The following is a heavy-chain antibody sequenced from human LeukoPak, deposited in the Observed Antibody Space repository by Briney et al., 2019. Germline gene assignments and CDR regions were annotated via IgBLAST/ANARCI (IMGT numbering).Heavy chain of an antibody. J-gene: IGHJ6*03. CDR3: ARVGRDGGHEWLRRNPYYYYYMDV. Sequence: SETLSLTCTVSGGSISSYYWSWIRQPPGKGLEWIGYIYYSGSTNYNPSLKSRVTISVDTSKNQFSLKLSSVTAADTAVYYCARVGRDGGHEWLRRNPYYYYYMDVWGKGTTVTVSS. V-gene: IGHV4-59*01. D-gene: IGHD5-12*01. CDR1: GGSISSYY. CDR2: IYYSGST.